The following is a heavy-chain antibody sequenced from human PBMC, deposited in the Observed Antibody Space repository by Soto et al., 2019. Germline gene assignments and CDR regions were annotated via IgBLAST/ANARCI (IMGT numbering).Heavy chain of an antibody. J-gene: IGHJ4*02. CDR2: TYYRSNWRH. V-gene: IGHV6-1*01. Sequence: SQTLSLTCAISVDSVSSNTAAWNWIRSSPSRGLEWLGRTYYRSNWRHDYAVSVKSRITVNPDTSKNHFSLQLNSVTPDDTAVYYCARGVAGSGFDLWGQGNMVAV. CDR1: VDSVSSNTAA. CDR3: ARGVAGSGFDL. D-gene: IGHD6-19*01.